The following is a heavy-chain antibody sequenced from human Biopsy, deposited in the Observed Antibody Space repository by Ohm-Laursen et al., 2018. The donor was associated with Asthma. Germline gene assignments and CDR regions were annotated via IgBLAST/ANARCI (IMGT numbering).Heavy chain of an antibody. J-gene: IGHJ4*01. CDR2: LIPVLGTT. CDR1: GDSFSNYA. CDR3: AMGYCCSPPVLFFFSCLDF. Sequence: GSSVKVSCKASGDSFSNYAISWVRQAPGQGLEWMGGLIPVLGTTDHAQRFEGRVTINADESTSTAYMELSSLSSEDTAVYYWAMGYCCSPPVLFFFSCLDFCGPVPPFTVSS. D-gene: IGHD2-15*01. V-gene: IGHV1-69*01.